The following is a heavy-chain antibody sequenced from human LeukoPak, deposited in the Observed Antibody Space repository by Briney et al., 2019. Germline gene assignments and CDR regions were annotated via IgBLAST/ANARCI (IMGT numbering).Heavy chain of an antibody. CDR3: VRGGWELDY. CDR2: IKEDRTAD. Sequence: GGSLRLSCAASGFSVRDFWMAWVRQAPGKGLEWVAHIKEDRTADYYVDSVKGRFSISKDDGKNSLHLQMNSLRVEDTAVYYCVRGGWELDYWGQGTLVPVSS. V-gene: IGHV3-7*01. J-gene: IGHJ4*02. CDR1: GFSVRDFW. D-gene: IGHD1-1*01.